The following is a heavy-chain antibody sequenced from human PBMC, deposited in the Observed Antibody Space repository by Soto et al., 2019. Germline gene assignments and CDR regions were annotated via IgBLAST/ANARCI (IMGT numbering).Heavy chain of an antibody. CDR3: ARGRVYIAARPNRYYYGMEV. CDR1: GGTFSSYA. D-gene: IGHD6-6*01. CDR2: IIPIFGTA. J-gene: IGHJ6*02. Sequence: SSVKVSCKASGGTFSSYAISWVRQAPGQGLEWMGGIIPIFGTADYAQKFQGRVTITADESTSTAYMELSSLRSEDTAVYYCARGRVYIAARPNRYYYGMEVWGQGTTV. V-gene: IGHV1-69*13.